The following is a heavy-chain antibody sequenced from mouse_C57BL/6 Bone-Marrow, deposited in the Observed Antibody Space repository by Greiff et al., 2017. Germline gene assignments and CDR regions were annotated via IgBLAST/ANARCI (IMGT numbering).Heavy chain of an antibody. Sequence: VQLQQSGAELVRPGASVKLSCTASGFNIKDDYMPWVKQRPEQGLEWIGWIDPENGDTEYASKFQGKATLTADTSPNTAYLQLSSLTSEDTAVYYCTTFITTVVADYWGQGTTLTVAS. D-gene: IGHD1-1*01. V-gene: IGHV14-4*01. J-gene: IGHJ2*01. CDR1: GFNIKDDY. CDR2: IDPENGDT. CDR3: TTFITTVVADY.